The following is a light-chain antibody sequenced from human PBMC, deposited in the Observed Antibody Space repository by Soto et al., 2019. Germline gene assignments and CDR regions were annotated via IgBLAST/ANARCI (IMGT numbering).Light chain of an antibody. V-gene: IGLV2-8*01. J-gene: IGLJ2*01. Sequence: QSALTQPPSASGSPGQSVTISCTGTSSDVGGYNYVSWYQQHPGKAPKLMIYEVSKRPSGVPDRFSGSKSGNTASLTVSVLQAEDEADYYCSSYAGSKVVFGGGTKVTVL. CDR3: SSYAGSKVV. CDR1: SSDVGGYNY. CDR2: EVS.